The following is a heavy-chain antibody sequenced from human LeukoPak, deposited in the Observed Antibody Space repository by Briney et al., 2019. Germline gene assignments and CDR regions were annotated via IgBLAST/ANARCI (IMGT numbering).Heavy chain of an antibody. CDR1: GGSFSGYY. CDR3: ARWTDSSSADY. D-gene: IGHD6-13*01. CDR2: INHSGST. V-gene: IGHV4-34*01. Sequence: SETLSLTCAVYGGSFSGYYWSWIRQPPEKGLEWIGEINHSGSTNYNPSLKSRVTISVDTSKNQFSLKLSSVTAADTAVYYCARWTDSSSADYWGQGTLVTVSS. J-gene: IGHJ4*02.